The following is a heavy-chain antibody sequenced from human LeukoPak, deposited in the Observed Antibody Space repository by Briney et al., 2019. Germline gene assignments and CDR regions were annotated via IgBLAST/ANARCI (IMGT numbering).Heavy chain of an antibody. CDR1: GYSFTSYW. CDR2: IYPVDSDT. V-gene: IGHV5-51*01. Sequence: TGESLKISCKGSGYSFTSYWIGWVRQMPGKGLEWVGVIYPVDSDTRYRPSFQGQVTISADKSISTAYLQWSSLKASDTAIYYCARPIYYGGGGYYVDVWGKGTTVTVSS. D-gene: IGHD3-10*01. CDR3: ARPIYYGGGGYYVDV. J-gene: IGHJ6*04.